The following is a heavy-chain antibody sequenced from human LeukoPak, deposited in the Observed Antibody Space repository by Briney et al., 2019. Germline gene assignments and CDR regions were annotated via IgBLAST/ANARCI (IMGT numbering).Heavy chain of an antibody. V-gene: IGHV4-59*08. D-gene: IGHD3-22*01. Sequence: SETLSLTCTVSGSSINNNFWTWIRQRPGKGLEWIGYIYSSGSANYNPSIKSRVIISGDTSKNQISLKLTSVTAADTAVYFCARHRDYYDTWGRGTLVTVSS. CDR2: IYSSGSA. CDR3: ARHRDYYDT. CDR1: GSSINNNF. J-gene: IGHJ4*01.